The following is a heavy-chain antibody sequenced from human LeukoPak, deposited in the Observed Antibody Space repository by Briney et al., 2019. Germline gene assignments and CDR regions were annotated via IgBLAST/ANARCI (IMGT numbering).Heavy chain of an antibody. CDR2: ISAYNGNT. CDR3: ARPLDYYDSSGPFPY. CDR1: GGTFSSYA. Sequence: ASVKVSCKASGGTFSSYAISWVRQAPGQGLEWMGWISAYNGNTNYAQKLQGRVTMTTDTSTSTAYMELRSLRSDDTAVYYCARPLDYYDSSGPFPYWGQGTLVTVSS. J-gene: IGHJ4*02. V-gene: IGHV1-18*01. D-gene: IGHD3-22*01.